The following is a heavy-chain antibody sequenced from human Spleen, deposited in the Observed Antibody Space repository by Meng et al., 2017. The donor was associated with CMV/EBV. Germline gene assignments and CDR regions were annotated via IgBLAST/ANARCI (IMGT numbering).Heavy chain of an antibody. Sequence: SETLSLTCAVFGGSFSTYYWSWIRQPPGKGLEWIGEINHSGRTNYDPSLKSLVTISVDTSKNQFSLNVISVTAADTAVYYCARVHSISSSWRDYYCYYGMDVWGQGTTVTVSS. CDR1: GGSFSTYY. V-gene: IGHV4-34*01. CDR2: INHSGRT. D-gene: IGHD6-13*01. J-gene: IGHJ6*02. CDR3: ARVHSISSSWRDYYCYYGMDV.